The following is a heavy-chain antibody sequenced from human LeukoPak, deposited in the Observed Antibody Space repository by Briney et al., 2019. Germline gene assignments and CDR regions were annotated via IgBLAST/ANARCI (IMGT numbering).Heavy chain of an antibody. D-gene: IGHD6-13*01. J-gene: IGHJ3*02. CDR1: GFTFSSYG. CDR3: ARTLSWYRDPFDI. V-gene: IGHV3-30*03. Sequence: GRSLRLSCVASGFTFSSYGIHWVRQAPGKGLEWVAVISYDGSNKYYAGSVKGRFTISRDNSKNTLYLQMNSLRAEDTAVYYCARTLSWYRDPFDIWGQGTMVTVSS. CDR2: ISYDGSNK.